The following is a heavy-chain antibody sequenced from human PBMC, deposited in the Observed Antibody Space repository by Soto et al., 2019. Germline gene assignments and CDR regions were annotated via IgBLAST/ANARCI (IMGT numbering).Heavy chain of an antibody. V-gene: IGHV1-69*01. CDR2: IIPIFGTA. CDR1: GGTFSSYA. J-gene: IGHJ6*02. CDR3: ARGYTSENHYYYYGMDV. D-gene: IGHD1-1*01. Sequence: QVQLVQSGAEVKKPGSSVKVSCKASGGTFSSYAISWVRQAPGQGLEWMGGIIPIFGTANYAQKFQGRVTITADDSTSTAYMELSSLRSEDTAVYYCARGYTSENHYYYYGMDVWGQGTTVTVSS.